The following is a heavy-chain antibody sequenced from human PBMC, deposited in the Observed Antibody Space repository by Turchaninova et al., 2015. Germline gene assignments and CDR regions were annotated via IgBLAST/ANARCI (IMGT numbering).Heavy chain of an antibody. Sequence: QVQLVQSGAEVKKPGSSVKVSCKASGGTFSSYAISWVRQAPGQGLEWMGGSIPIFGTANYAQKSLGGVTITADESPSTAYMERSSLRSEDTAVYYWARGDYGGNAAPFDYWGQGTLVTVSS. CDR2: SIPIFGTA. CDR1: GGTFSSYA. V-gene: IGHV1-69*01. CDR3: ARGDYGGNAAPFDY. D-gene: IGHD4-23*01. J-gene: IGHJ4*02.